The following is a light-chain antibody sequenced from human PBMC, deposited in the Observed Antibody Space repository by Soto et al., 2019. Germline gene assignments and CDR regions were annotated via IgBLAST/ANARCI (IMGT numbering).Light chain of an antibody. J-gene: IGKJ1*01. CDR3: QQYNGYRWT. Sequence: AIRMTQSPSSFSASTGDRVTITCRASQGISSYLAWCQQKPGKAPKLLIYDASSLESGVPSRFSGSGSGTEFTLTISSLQPDDFATYYCQQYNGYRWTFGQGTKVDI. V-gene: IGKV1-8*01. CDR1: QGISSY. CDR2: DAS.